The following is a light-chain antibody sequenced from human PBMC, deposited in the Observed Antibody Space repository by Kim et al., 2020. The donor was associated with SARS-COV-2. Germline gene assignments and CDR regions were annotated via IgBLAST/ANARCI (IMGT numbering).Light chain of an antibody. Sequence: DIQMTQSPSTLSASVGDRVTVTCRASQSISDCLAWYQQKPGKAPQLLIYKTSNLQRGAPSRFSGSGSGTEFTLTISSLQPDDFATYYCHQINIFTVTLVQGTK. CDR3: HQINIFTVT. V-gene: IGKV1-5*03. CDR2: KTS. CDR1: QSISDC. J-gene: IGKJ1*01.